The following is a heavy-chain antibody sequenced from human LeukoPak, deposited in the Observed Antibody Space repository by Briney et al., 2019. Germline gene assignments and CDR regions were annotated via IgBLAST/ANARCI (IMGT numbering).Heavy chain of an antibody. J-gene: IGHJ5*02. CDR3: ARRYYYGSGSYNWFDP. CDR1: GYSFTSYW. CDR2: IYPGDSDT. D-gene: IGHD3-10*01. V-gene: IGHV5-51*01. Sequence: GESLKISCKGSGYSFTSYWIGWVRQMPGKGLEWMGIIYPGDSDTRYSPSFQGQVTISADKSISTAYLQWSSLKASDTAMYYCARRYYYGSGSYNWFDPWGQGTLVTVSS.